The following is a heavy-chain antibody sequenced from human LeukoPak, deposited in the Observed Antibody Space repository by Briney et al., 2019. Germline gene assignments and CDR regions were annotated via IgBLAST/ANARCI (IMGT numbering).Heavy chain of an antibody. J-gene: IGHJ1*01. CDR3: TVWSGSSYLEHLQH. D-gene: IGHD1-26*01. CDR2: IWYDGSKK. V-gene: IGHV3-33*01. Sequence: GGSLRLSCAASGLIFSHYGMHWVRQSPGKGLDWVALIWYDGSKKYYADSVKGRFTISRDNAKDTLYLQMDSPRVGDTAVYYCTVWSGSSYLEHLQHWGQGTLVSVSA. CDR1: GLIFSHYG.